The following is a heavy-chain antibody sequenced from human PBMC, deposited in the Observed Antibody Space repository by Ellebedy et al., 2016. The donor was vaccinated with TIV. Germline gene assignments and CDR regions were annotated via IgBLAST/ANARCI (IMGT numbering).Heavy chain of an antibody. CDR2: IYNSGTT. V-gene: IGHV4-39*07. J-gene: IGHJ3*02. CDR3: ARDQDIVGNTFHDAFDI. Sequence: MPSETLSLTCTVSGDSMSSSSAYWGWIRQPPGKGLECIGSIYNSGTTYYNPSLKSRVTISVDTSKNQFSLKLTSVTAADTAVYYCARDQDIVGNTFHDAFDIWGQGTMVTVAS. CDR1: GDSMSSSSAY. D-gene: IGHD1-26*01.